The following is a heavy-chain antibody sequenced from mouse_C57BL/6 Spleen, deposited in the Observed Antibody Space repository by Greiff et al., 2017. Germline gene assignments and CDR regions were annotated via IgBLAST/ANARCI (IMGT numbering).Heavy chain of an antibody. CDR1: GYAFSSSW. CDR2: IYPGDGDT. J-gene: IGHJ4*01. D-gene: IGHD1-1*01. Sequence: VQLQQSGPELVKPGASVKISCKASGYAFSSSWMNWVKQRTGKGLEWIGRIYPGDGDTKYNRKFKGKATLTADKSSSTSYMQLSSLTSEDSAVYFCGRAEDYSSYFAVEYWGKGTSVTVAS. V-gene: IGHV1-82*01. CDR3: GRAEDYSSYFAVEY.